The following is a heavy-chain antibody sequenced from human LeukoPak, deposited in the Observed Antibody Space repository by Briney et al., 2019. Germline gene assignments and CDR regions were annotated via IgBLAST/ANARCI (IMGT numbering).Heavy chain of an antibody. CDR2: ISRNGGST. V-gene: IGHV3-64D*09. CDR1: GFTFSIYT. D-gene: IGHD4-17*01. J-gene: IGHJ4*02. CDR3: VKPSYGDSFFDY. Sequence: GGSLRLSCAASGFTFSIYTMYWVRQAPGKGLEYVSGISRNGGSTYYADSVKGRFTISRDNSRDTLYLHMSNLRAEDTAVYYCVKPSYGDSFFDYWGQGTLVTVSS.